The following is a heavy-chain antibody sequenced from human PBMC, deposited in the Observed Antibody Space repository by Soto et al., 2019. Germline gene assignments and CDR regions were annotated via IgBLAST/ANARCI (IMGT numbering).Heavy chain of an antibody. Sequence: GGSLRLSCAASGFTFSSYAMSWVRQAPGKGLEWVSAISGSGGSTYYADSVKGRFTISRDNSKNTLYLQMNSLRAEDTAVYYCTYSGYDLELIGPYYYYGMDVWGQGTTVTVSS. D-gene: IGHD5-12*01. J-gene: IGHJ6*02. V-gene: IGHV3-23*01. CDR2: ISGSGGST. CDR1: GFTFSSYA. CDR3: TYSGYDLELIGPYYYYGMDV.